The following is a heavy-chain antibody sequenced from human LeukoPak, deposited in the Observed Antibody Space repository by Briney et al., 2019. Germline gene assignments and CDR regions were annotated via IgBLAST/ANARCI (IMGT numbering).Heavy chain of an antibody. V-gene: IGHV4-39*01. J-gene: IGHJ4*02. CDR2: IYYSGST. Sequence: SETQSLTCTVSGGSISSDSYYWAWIRQPPGKGLEWIASIYYSGSTYYNPSLKSRVTISVDTSRNQFSLKLSSVTAADTAVHYCASLAVAGLSEGYWGQGTLVIVSS. CDR1: GGSISSDSYY. D-gene: IGHD6-19*01. CDR3: ASLAVAGLSEGY.